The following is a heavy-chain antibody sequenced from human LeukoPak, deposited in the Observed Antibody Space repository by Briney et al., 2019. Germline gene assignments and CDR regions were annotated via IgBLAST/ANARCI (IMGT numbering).Heavy chain of an antibody. CDR1: GFTFSSYS. CDR2: ISSSSSYI. D-gene: IGHD2-2*01. V-gene: IGHV3-21*01. CDR3: ARENIVVVPAAMFHYYYGMDV. Sequence: GGSLRLSCAASGFTFSSYSMNWVRQAPGEGLEWVSSISSSSSYIYYADSVKGRFTISRDNAKNSLYLQMNSLRAEDTAVYYCARENIVVVPAAMFHYYYGMDVWGQGTTVIVSS. J-gene: IGHJ6*02.